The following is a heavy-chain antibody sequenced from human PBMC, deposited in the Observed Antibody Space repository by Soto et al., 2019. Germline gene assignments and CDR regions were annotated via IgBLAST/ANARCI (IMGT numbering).Heavy chain of an antibody. Sequence: PSETLSLTCSVSGGSISSGGFYWSWIRYHPGKGLEWIGYIYYTGSTYYNPSLKSRVTISIVTSKNQFSLKLSSVTAADTAVYYCARDRGVRGYQDYWGQGTLVTVSS. D-gene: IGHD3-10*01. CDR1: GGSISSGGFY. J-gene: IGHJ4*02. V-gene: IGHV4-31*03. CDR2: IYYTGST. CDR3: ARDRGVRGYQDY.